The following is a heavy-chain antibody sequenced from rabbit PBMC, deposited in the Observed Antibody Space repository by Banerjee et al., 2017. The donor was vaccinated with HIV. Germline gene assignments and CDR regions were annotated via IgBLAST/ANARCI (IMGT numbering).Heavy chain of an antibody. D-gene: IGHD1-1*01. CDR2: IYAGSSGIT. CDR1: GIDFSSSYY. CDR3: ARWGSGSGYYSDFAL. Sequence: QSLEESGGDLVKPGASLTLTCTASGIDFSSSYYMCWVRQAPGKGLEWIACIYAGSSGITYYASWAKGRFTISKTSSTTVTLQMTSLTAADTATWFCARWGSGSGYYSDFALWGQGTLVTVS. J-gene: IGHJ3*01. V-gene: IGHV1S40*01.